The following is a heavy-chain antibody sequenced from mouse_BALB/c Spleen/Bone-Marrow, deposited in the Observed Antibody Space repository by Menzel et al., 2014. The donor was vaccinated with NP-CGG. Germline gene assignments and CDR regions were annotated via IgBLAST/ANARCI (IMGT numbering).Heavy chain of an antibody. CDR3: TRNGPDSSGYPAWFAY. V-gene: IGHV1S81*02. D-gene: IGHD3-2*01. J-gene: IGHJ3*01. Sequence: QVQLQQPGAELVKPGASVKLSCKASGYTFIIYYMFWVKQRPGQGLEWIGEINPSNGGTNFNEKFKSKATLTVDKSSSTAYMQLSSLTSEDSAVYYCTRNGPDSSGYPAWFAYWGQGTLVTVSA. CDR2: INPSNGGT. CDR1: GYTFIIYY.